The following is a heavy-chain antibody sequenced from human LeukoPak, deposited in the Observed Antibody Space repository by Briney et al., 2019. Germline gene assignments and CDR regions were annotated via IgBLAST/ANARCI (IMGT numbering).Heavy chain of an antibody. J-gene: IGHJ3*01. CDR2: MWTDRSDK. D-gene: IGHD3-10*01. CDR1: GFIFRNFA. CDR3: ARGPYYNPSDAFDL. Sequence: GGSLRLSCAASGFIFRNFAMQWVRQAPGKGLEWVGVMWTDRSDKYYADSVKGRFTISRDNSRNALYLQMNSLRAEDTAVYYCARGPYYNPSDAFDLWGQGTVVAVFS. V-gene: IGHV3-33*01.